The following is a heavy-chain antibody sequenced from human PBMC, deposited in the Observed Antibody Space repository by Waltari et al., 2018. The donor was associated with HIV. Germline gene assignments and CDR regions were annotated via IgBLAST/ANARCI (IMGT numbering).Heavy chain of an antibody. CDR3: VKDSGRAADVFDL. J-gene: IGHJ3*01. Sequence: QLLESGGGLVEPGGSLGLSCAAPGFIFTAFAMDWVRQAPGKGLEWVSAIRGGGETFYADSVKGRFTISRDNSKNTLYLQMNSLRADDAAVYYCVKDSGRAADVFDLWGQGTMVTVSS. CDR2: IRGGGET. V-gene: IGHV3-23*01. CDR1: GFIFTAFA. D-gene: IGHD3-10*01.